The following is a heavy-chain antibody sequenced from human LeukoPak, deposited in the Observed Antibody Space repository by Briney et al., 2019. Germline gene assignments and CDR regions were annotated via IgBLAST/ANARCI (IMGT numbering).Heavy chain of an antibody. Sequence: PGASVKVSCRASGYSFSDFGISWVRQAPGQGLEYMGWISAFNTNTNYAQKFQGRVTMTADTSTSTPYMELRSLRSDDTAVYYCARYFDRVVPGYGDYWGQGTLVTVSS. CDR2: ISAFNTNT. CDR3: ARYFDRVVPGYGDY. CDR1: GYSFSDFG. D-gene: IGHD3-3*01. V-gene: IGHV1-18*01. J-gene: IGHJ4*02.